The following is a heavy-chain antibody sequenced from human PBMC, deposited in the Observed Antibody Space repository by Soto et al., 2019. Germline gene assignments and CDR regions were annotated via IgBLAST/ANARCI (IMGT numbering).Heavy chain of an antibody. CDR3: ARVKELAVDY. Sequence: QVQLVESGGGVVQPGRSLRLSCAASGFTFSSYGMHWVRQAPGKGLEWVAVIWYDGSNKYYADSVKGRFTISRDNSKNTLYLQRNSLRAEDTAVYYCARVKELAVDYWGQGTLVTVSS. J-gene: IGHJ4*02. V-gene: IGHV3-33*01. CDR2: IWYDGSNK. D-gene: IGHD1-26*01. CDR1: GFTFSSYG.